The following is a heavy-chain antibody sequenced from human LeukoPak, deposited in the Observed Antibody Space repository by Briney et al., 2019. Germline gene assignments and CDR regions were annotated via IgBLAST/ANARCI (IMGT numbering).Heavy chain of an antibody. CDR3: AGGLLEAQGWLQWLGTVYSMDV. D-gene: IGHD5-24*01. V-gene: IGHV3-69-1*01. CDR2: IRSDTGT. J-gene: IGHJ6*02. CDR1: GLSVSHNY. Sequence: PGGSLRLSCAASGLSVSHNYMTWVRQGPGKGLQWVSMIRSDTGTDYADSVKGRFTISRDNARNSLYLQMNSLRVDDTAVYYCAGGLLEAQGWLQWLGTVYSMDVWGQGTPVTVSS.